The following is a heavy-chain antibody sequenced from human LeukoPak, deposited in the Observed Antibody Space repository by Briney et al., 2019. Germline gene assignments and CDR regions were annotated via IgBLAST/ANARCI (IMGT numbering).Heavy chain of an antibody. V-gene: IGHV1-69*04. Sequence: GASVKVSCKASGGTFSSYAISWVRQAPGQGLEWMGRIIPILGIANYAQKFQGRVTITADKSTSTAYMELGSLRSEDTAVYYCARVMQQLVGYYGMDVWGQGTTVTVSS. CDR3: ARVMQQLVGYYGMDV. CDR1: GGTFSSYA. CDR2: IIPILGIA. J-gene: IGHJ6*02. D-gene: IGHD6-13*01.